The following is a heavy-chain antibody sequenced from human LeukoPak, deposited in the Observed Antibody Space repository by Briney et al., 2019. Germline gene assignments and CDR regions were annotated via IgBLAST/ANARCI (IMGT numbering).Heavy chain of an antibody. J-gene: IGHJ4*02. V-gene: IGHV1-3*01. CDR2: INAGNGNT. Sequence: ASVKASCKASGYTFTSYAMHWVRQAPGQRLEWMGWINAGNGNTKYSQKFQGRVTITRDTSASTAYMELSSLRSEDTAVYYCARSNYDILTGYQSYYFDYWGQGTLVTVSS. CDR3: ARSNYDILTGYQSYYFDY. D-gene: IGHD3-9*01. CDR1: GYTFTSYA.